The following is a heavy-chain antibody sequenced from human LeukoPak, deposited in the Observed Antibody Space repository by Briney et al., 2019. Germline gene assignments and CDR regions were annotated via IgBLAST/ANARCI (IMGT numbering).Heavy chain of an antibody. CDR2: ISSSSSYI. Sequence: GGSLRHTCAASGFTFSSYGMNWVRQAPGKGLEWVSSISSSSSYIYYADSVKGRFTISRDNAKNSLYLQMNSLRAEDTAVYYCARDGTWELDYQFDYWGQGTLVTVSS. D-gene: IGHD1-26*01. CDR3: ARDGTWELDYQFDY. CDR1: GFTFSSYG. J-gene: IGHJ4*02. V-gene: IGHV3-21*01.